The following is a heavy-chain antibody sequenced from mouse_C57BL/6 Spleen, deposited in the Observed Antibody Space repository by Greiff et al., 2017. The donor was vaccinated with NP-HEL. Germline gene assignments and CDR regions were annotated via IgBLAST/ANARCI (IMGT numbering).Heavy chain of an antibody. J-gene: IGHJ4*01. CDR1: GFSLTSYG. D-gene: IGHD2-5*01. CDR3: ARMGIVTTRGGYAMDY. Sequence: QVQLKESGPGLVQPSQSLSITCTVSGFSLTSYGVHWVRQSPGKGLEWLGVIWSGGSTDYNAAFISRLSISKDNSKSQVFFKMNSLQADDTAIYYCARMGIVTTRGGYAMDYWGQGTSVTVSS. V-gene: IGHV2-2*01. CDR2: IWSGGST.